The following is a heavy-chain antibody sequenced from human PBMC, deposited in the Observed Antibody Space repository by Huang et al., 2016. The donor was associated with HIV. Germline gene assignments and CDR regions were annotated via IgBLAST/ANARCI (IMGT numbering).Heavy chain of an antibody. Sequence: QVHLVESGGGVVQPGGSLRLSCAASGFKLSGFGMHWVRQAPGKGLGWVAVISYEGRSQFYTDAVKGRFTISRDNSDNTLSLQMKGLRPDDTAVYYCAKESRWFSDFDHWGQEYWSPSPQ. CDR2: ISYEGRSQ. D-gene: IGHD2-15*01. CDR3: AKESRWFSDFDH. CDR1: GFKLSGFG. J-gene: IGHJ4*01. V-gene: IGHV3-30*18.